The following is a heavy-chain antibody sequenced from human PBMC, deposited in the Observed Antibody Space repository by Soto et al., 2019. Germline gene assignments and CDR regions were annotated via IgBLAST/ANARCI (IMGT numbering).Heavy chain of an antibody. CDR2: SNRSGGST. J-gene: IGHJ4*02. D-gene: IGHD2-21*02. V-gene: IGHV1-46*01. Sequence: LGGSVKVSCKACGQALRSYDMHCVRHAPGQGLEWMGISNRSGGSTSYAQKFQGRVTMTRDTSTSTVYMELSSLRSEDTAVYYCARAAMWWGRAIRRGYYFEYWGQGTLVTVSS. CDR3: ARAAMWWGRAIRRGYYFEY. CDR1: GQALRSYD.